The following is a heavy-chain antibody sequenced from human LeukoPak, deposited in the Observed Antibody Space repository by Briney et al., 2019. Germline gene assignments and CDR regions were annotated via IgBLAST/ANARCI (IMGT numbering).Heavy chain of an antibody. D-gene: IGHD1-26*01. CDR1: GYSISSGYY. CDR2: ISHGATT. V-gene: IGHV4-38-2*02. Sequence: TSETLPLTCTVSGYSISSGYYWGWIRQPPGKGLEWIGSISHGATTYYKPSLKNRLTISIDVSKNHFSLELTSVTATDTAVYYCARGVYGSQDYWGQGTLVTVSS. CDR3: ARGVYGSQDY. J-gene: IGHJ4*02.